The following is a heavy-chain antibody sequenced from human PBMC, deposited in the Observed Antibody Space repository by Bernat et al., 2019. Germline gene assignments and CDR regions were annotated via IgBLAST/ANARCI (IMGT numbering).Heavy chain of an antibody. J-gene: IGHJ1*01. V-gene: IGHV4-59*08. CDR3: ARHGAGGMVRGVIQH. Sequence: QVQLQESGPGLVKPSETLSLTCTVSGGSISSYYWSWIRQPPGKGLEWIGYIYYSGSNNYNPALKSRVTISVDTSKNQFSLKLSSVTAADTAVYYCARHGAGGMVRGVIQHWGQGTLVTVSS. D-gene: IGHD3-10*01. CDR2: IYYSGSN. CDR1: GGSISSYY.